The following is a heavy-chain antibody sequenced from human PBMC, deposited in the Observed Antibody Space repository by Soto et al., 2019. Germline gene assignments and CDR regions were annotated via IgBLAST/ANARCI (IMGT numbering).Heavy chain of an antibody. J-gene: IGHJ3*01. Sequence: GGSLRLSCEGSGFTFHAYAMSWVRQAPGKGLEWVSGISGGGDSTYYADSVKGRFTISRDNAKNTLYLQMNSLRAEDTAVYYCARGDRGAFDLWGQGTMVTVSS. CDR1: GFTFHAYA. V-gene: IGHV3-23*01. CDR2: ISGGGDST. D-gene: IGHD2-21*02. CDR3: ARGDRGAFDL.